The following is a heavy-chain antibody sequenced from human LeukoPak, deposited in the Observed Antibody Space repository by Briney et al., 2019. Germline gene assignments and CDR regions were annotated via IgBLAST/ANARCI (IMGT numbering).Heavy chain of an antibody. Sequence: GGSLRLSCAASGYTFSDCSVNWVRQAPGKGLEWVSSISVRSNYRYYADSVRGRFTISRDDARDSLFLQMNSLRAEDTAVYFCVRLRRNNDRSGYYYYYDYWGQGTLVTVSS. D-gene: IGHD3-22*01. J-gene: IGHJ4*02. CDR1: GYTFSDCS. V-gene: IGHV3-21*01. CDR2: ISVRSNYR. CDR3: VRLRRNNDRSGYYYYYDY.